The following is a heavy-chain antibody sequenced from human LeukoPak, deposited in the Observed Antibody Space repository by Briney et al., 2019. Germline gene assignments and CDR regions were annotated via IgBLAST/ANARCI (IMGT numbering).Heavy chain of an antibody. V-gene: IGHV3-33*01. CDR3: ARGSIVGAYYYYGVDV. CDR1: GFTFSSYG. Sequence: GGSLRLSCAASGFTFSSYGMHWVRQAPGKGLEWVAVIWYDGSNKYYADSVKGRFTISRDNAKNSLYLQMNSLRAEDTAVYYCARGSIVGAYYYYGVDVWGQGTTVTVSS. J-gene: IGHJ6*02. D-gene: IGHD1-26*01. CDR2: IWYDGSNK.